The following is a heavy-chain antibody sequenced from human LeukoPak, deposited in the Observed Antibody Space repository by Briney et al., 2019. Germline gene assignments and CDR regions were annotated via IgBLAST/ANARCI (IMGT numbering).Heavy chain of an antibody. CDR3: SKARIVGPPTPLRF. CDR1: GFTFSSYS. D-gene: IGHD1-26*01. J-gene: IGHJ4*02. Sequence: GGSLRLSCAASGFTFSSYSMNWVRQAPGKGLEWVSSIGSSSSYIYYADSVKGRFTISRDNAKNSLYLQMNSLRAEDTAVYYCSKARIVGPPTPLRFWGQGTLVTVSS. CDR2: IGSSSSYI. V-gene: IGHV3-21*01.